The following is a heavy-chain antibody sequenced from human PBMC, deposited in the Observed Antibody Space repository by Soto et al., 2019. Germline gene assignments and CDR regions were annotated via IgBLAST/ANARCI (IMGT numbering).Heavy chain of an antibody. D-gene: IGHD6-19*01. J-gene: IGHJ4*02. Sequence: EVQLVESGGGLVKPGGSLRLSCAASGFTFSNAWMSWVRQAPGKGLEWVGRIKSKTDGGTTDYAAPVKGRFTISRDDSKNTLYLQMNSLKTEDPAVYYCTSKADREGIAVAGTGRDYWGQGTLVTVSS. CDR3: TSKADREGIAVAGTGRDY. CDR2: IKSKTDGGTT. CDR1: GFTFSNAW. V-gene: IGHV3-15*01.